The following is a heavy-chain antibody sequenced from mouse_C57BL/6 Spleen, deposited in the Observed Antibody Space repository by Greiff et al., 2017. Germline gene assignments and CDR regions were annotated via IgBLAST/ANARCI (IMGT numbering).Heavy chain of an antibody. CDR1: GYTFTSYD. V-gene: IGHV1-85*01. D-gene: IGHD2-1*01. J-gene: IGHJ4*01. CDR2: IYPRDGST. Sequence: VKLMESGPELVKPGASVKLSCKASGYTFTSYDINWVKQRPGQGLEWIGWIYPRDGSTQYNEKFKGKATLTVDTSSSTAYMELHSLTSEDSAVYVCARWGNYPSYAMDYWGQGTSVTVSS. CDR3: ARWGNYPSYAMDY.